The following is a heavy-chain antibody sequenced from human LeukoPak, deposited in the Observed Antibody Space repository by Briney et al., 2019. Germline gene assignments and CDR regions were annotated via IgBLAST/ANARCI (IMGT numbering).Heavy chain of an antibody. D-gene: IGHD6-19*01. CDR3: ARELTVGGTWFDP. CDR1: GFTLSSYW. V-gene: IGHV3-74*01. Sequence: GGSLRLSCAASGFTLSSYWMHWVRQAPGKGLVWVSRIKSDGSTTNYADSVKGRFTISRDNAKNTLYLQMNSLRAEDTAVYYCARELTVGGTWFDPWGQGTLVTVSS. CDR2: IKSDGSTT. J-gene: IGHJ5*02.